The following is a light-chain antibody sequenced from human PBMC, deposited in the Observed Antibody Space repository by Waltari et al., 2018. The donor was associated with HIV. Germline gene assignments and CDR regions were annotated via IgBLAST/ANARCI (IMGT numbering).Light chain of an antibody. CDR2: GAS. V-gene: IGKV3-15*01. CDR1: QSVSSN. J-gene: IGKJ1*01. CDR3: QHYNNWPLT. Sequence: EIVMTQSPATLSVSPGERATLSCRASQSVSSNLAWYQQTPGQAPRLLIYGASTRATGIPARFSGSGSGTEFTLTISSLQSEDFAVYYCQHYNNWPLTFGQGTKVEVK.